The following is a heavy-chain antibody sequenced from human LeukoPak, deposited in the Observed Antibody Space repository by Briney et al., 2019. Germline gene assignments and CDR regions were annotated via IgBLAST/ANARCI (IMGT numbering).Heavy chain of an antibody. CDR1: GFTFSSYA. Sequence: GGSLRLSCAASGFTFSSYAMSWVRQAPGKGPEWVSAIRGSGGSTYYADSVKGRFTISRDNSKNTLYLQMNSLRAEDTAVYYCAKEDYDSSGYYYFDYWGQGTLVTVSS. CDR3: AKEDYDSSGYYYFDY. J-gene: IGHJ4*02. V-gene: IGHV3-23*01. CDR2: IRGSGGST. D-gene: IGHD3-22*01.